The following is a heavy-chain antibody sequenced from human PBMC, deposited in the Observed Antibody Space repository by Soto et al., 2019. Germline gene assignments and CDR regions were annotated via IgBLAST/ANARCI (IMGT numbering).Heavy chain of an antibody. D-gene: IGHD3-22*01. CDR1: GFTFSDYY. J-gene: IGHJ4*02. Sequence: LRLSCAASGFTFSDYYMSWIRQAPGKGLEWLSYISSSATYAIYADSVKGRFTLSRDNAKNSLYLQMNSLRAEDTAVYYCARNDSSGYLDSWGQGTLVTVSS. CDR3: ARNDSSGYLDS. V-gene: IGHV3-11*06. CDR2: ISSSATYA.